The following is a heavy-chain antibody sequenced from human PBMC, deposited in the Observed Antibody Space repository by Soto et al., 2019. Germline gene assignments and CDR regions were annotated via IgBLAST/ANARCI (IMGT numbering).Heavy chain of an antibody. V-gene: IGHV3-73*01. CDR1: GFTFSGSA. J-gene: IGHJ4*02. D-gene: IGHD3-22*01. CDR3: TRRLDSSGYTG. CDR2: IRSKANSYAT. Sequence: GSLRLSCAASGFTFSGSAMHWVRQASGKGLEWVGRIRSKANSYATAYAASVKGRFTISRDDSKNTAYLQMNSLKTEDTAVYYCTRRLDSSGYTGWGQGTLVTVS.